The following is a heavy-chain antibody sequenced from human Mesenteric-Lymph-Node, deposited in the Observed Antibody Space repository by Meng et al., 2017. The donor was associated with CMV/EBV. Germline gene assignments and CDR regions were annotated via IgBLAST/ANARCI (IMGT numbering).Heavy chain of an antibody. V-gene: IGHV3-7*01. CDR3: VRDLGIGLDALDI. Sequence: GGSLRLSCAASGFTFSSYWMSWVRQAPGKGLEWVANIKQDGSEKYYVDSVKGRFTISRDNAKNSLYLQMNSLRDEDTAIYYCVRDLGIGLDALDIWGQGTMVTVSS. CDR1: GFTFSSYW. D-gene: IGHD1-26*01. CDR2: IKQDGSEK. J-gene: IGHJ3*02.